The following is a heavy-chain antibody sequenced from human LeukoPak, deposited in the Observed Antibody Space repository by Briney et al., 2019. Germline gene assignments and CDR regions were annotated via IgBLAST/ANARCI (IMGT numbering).Heavy chain of an antibody. Sequence: PGESLKISCKGLGYDFSTYWNAWVRQTPGKGLEWMGIIYPGGSETRYDPSFQGQVTISAHRSTSTAYLQWSSLRASDTAMYYCARASRDGYNQNFDHWGQGTLVTVSS. D-gene: IGHD5-24*01. J-gene: IGHJ4*02. CDR3: ARASRDGYNQNFDH. CDR1: GYDFSTYW. CDR2: IYPGGSET. V-gene: IGHV5-51*01.